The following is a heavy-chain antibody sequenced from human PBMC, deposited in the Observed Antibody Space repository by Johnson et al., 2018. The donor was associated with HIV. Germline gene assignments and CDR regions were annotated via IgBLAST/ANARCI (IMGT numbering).Heavy chain of an antibody. CDR1: GFTFDDYG. V-gene: IGHV3-20*04. D-gene: IGHD7-27*01. J-gene: IGHJ3*02. CDR3: ARDFGLFLGKDDAFDI. Sequence: VQLVESGGGVVRPGGSLRLSCAASGFTFDDYGMSWVRQVPGKGLEWVSGINWDGGTTGYADSVKGRFTISRDNAKNSLYLQMNSLRAEDTALYYCARDFGLFLGKDDAFDIWGQGTMVTVSS. CDR2: INWDGGTT.